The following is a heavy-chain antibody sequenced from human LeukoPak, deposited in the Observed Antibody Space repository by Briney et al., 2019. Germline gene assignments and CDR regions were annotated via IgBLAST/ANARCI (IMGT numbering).Heavy chain of an antibody. Sequence: TLSLTCTVSGGSISSYYWSWIRQPPGKALEWLARIDWDDDKYYSTSLKTRLTISKDTSKNQVVLTMTNMDPVDTATYYCARTTPYYYDSSGYNFDYWGQGTLVTVSS. J-gene: IGHJ4*02. V-gene: IGHV2-70*11. CDR1: GGSISSYY. D-gene: IGHD3-22*01. CDR3: ARTTPYYYDSSGYNFDY. CDR2: IDWDDDK.